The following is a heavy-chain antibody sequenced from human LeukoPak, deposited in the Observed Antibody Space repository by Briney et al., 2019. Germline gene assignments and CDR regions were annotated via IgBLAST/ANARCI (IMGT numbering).Heavy chain of an antibody. Sequence: SETLSLTCSGSGDSISTSSYDWGWIRQPPGKGLEWIGTSYYSGSTYYNPSLTSRVTISVDTSKNQFSLKLSSVTAADTAVYYCARHKDYYYSYMDVWGKGTTVTISS. V-gene: IGHV4-39*01. CDR3: ARHKDYYYSYMDV. CDR1: GDSISTSSYD. J-gene: IGHJ6*03. CDR2: SYYSGST.